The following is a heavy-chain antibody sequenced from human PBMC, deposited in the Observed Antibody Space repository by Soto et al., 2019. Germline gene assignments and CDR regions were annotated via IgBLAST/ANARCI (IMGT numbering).Heavy chain of an antibody. CDR3: AKDSGGTHWDY. CDR1: GFTLENYA. D-gene: IGHD3-10*01. V-gene: IGHV3-23*01. CDR2: ISGSGGTT. Sequence: EVQLLESGGGLVQPGGSLRLSCAASGFTLENYAMSWVRQAPGKGLEWVSTISGSGGTTSYADAVKGRFTISRDKSKNRVYLQMNSLRAEDTAVYYCAKDSGGTHWDYWGQGTLVTVSS. J-gene: IGHJ4*02.